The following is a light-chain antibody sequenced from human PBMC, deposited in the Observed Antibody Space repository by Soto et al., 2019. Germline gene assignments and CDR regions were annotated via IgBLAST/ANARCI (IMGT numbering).Light chain of an antibody. CDR2: KAS. Sequence: MQMSQSPSTLSGSVGDRVTITCRASQTISSWLAWYQQKPGKAPKLLIYKASTLKSGVPSRFSGSGSGTEFTLTISSLQPEDFATYYCQQYNTYSAMFGQGTKVDIK. V-gene: IGKV1-5*03. CDR3: QQYNTYSAM. CDR1: QTISSW. J-gene: IGKJ1*01.